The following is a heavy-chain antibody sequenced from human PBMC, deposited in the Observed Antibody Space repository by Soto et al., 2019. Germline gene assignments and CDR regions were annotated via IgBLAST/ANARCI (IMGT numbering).Heavy chain of an antibody. CDR1: GFTFSSYS. V-gene: IGHV3-21*01. D-gene: IGHD2-21*02. CDR3: ARDGSYCGGDCYYGRRDAFDI. Sequence: EVQLVESGGGLVKPGGSLRLSCAASGFTFSSYSMNWVRQAPGKGLEWVSSISSSSSYIYYADSVKGRFTISRDNAKNSLYLQMKSLRAEDTAVYYCARDGSYCGGDCYYGRRDAFDIWGQGTMVTVSS. CDR2: ISSSSSYI. J-gene: IGHJ3*02.